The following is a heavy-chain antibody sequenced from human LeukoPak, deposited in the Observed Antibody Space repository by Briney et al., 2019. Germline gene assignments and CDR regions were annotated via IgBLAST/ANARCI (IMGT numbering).Heavy chain of an antibody. Sequence: PSETLSLTCAVSDYSISSGYYWGWIRQPPGKGLEWIGSIHHSGATYYNPSLNSRVIISVDTSKNQFSLKMNSVTAADTAGYYCATLLLEGATRRAGGYWGQGILVTVSS. CDR3: ATLLLEGATRRAGGY. CDR1: DYSISSGYY. V-gene: IGHV4-38-2*01. CDR2: IHHSGAT. D-gene: IGHD1-26*01. J-gene: IGHJ4*02.